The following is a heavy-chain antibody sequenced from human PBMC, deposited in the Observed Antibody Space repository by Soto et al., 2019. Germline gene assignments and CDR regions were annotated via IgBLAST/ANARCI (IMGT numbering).Heavy chain of an antibody. D-gene: IGHD3-10*01. CDR2: IWYDGSNK. Sequence: QTGGSLRLSCAASGFTFSSYGMHWVRQAPGKGLEWVAVIWYDGSNKYYADSVKGRFTISRDNSKNTLYLQMNSLRAEDTAVYYCARDRVRGRYYYYYGMDVWGQGPTVTVSS. V-gene: IGHV3-33*01. J-gene: IGHJ6*02. CDR1: GFTFSSYG. CDR3: ARDRVRGRYYYYYGMDV.